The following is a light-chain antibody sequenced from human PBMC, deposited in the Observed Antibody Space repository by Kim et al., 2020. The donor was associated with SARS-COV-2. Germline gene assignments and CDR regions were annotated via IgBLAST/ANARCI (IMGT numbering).Light chain of an antibody. CDR3: QHYNGYPLT. J-gene: IGKJ4*01. CDR1: HDIRNN. V-gene: IGKV1-16*01. Sequence: ASVGDRVTITCRASHDIRNNLAWFQQKPGKDPKSLISDASSLQSGVPSRFSGSGSGTDFTLTISSLQPEDFATYYCQHYNGYPLTFGGGTKVDIK. CDR2: DAS.